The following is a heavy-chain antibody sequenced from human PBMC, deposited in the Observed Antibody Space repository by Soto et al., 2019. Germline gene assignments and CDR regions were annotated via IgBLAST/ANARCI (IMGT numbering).Heavy chain of an antibody. CDR1: GGSFSGYY. V-gene: IGHV4-34*01. D-gene: IGHD3-10*01. Sequence: LSLTCAVSGGSFSGYYWNWIRQPPGKGLEWLGEISRSGSATYNPSLKGRVTMSVDTSKNQISLNVTSVTAADTAVYYCARGPPMTYYYNSGSRDRGYFDFWGQGTLVTVSS. CDR3: ARGPPMTYYYNSGSRDRGYFDF. CDR2: ISRSGSA. J-gene: IGHJ4*02.